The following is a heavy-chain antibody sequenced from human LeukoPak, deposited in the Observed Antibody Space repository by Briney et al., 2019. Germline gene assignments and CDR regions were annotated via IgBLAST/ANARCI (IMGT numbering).Heavy chain of an antibody. Sequence: GASVKVSCKASGYTFTGYYMHWVRQAPGQGLEWMGWINPNSGGTNYAQKFQGRVTTTRDTSISTAYMELSRLRSDDTAVYYCARGGVVVAATPFDYWGQGTLVTVSS. J-gene: IGHJ4*02. CDR1: GYTFTGYY. CDR3: ARGGVVVAATPFDY. V-gene: IGHV1-2*02. CDR2: INPNSGGT. D-gene: IGHD2-15*01.